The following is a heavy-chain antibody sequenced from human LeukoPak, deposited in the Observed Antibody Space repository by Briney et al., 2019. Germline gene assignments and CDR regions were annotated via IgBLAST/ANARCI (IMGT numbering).Heavy chain of an antibody. D-gene: IGHD3-10*01. J-gene: IGHJ6*02. CDR2: ISWDGGST. V-gene: IGHV3-43*01. CDR1: GFTFDDYT. CDR3: AKLWFGEGSPVYYYGMDV. Sequence: GGSLRLSCAASGFTFDDYTMHWVRQAPGKGLEWVSLISWDGGSTYYADPVKGRFTISRDNSKNSLYLQMNSLRTEDTALYYCAKLWFGEGSPVYYYGMDVWGQGTTVTVSS.